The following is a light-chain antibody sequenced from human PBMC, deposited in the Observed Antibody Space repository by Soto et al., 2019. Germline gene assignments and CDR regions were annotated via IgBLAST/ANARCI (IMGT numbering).Light chain of an antibody. J-gene: IGLJ1*01. V-gene: IGLV2-8*01. CDR2: EVS. CDR1: SSDVGGYNY. CDR3: SSYAGSNNYV. Sequence: QSALTQPPSASGSPGQSVTISCTGTSSDVGGYNYVSWYQQHPSKAPKLMIYEVSKRPSGVPDRFSGSKSGNTASLTVSGLQAEDEADYDCSSYAGSNNYVFGTGTKVTVL.